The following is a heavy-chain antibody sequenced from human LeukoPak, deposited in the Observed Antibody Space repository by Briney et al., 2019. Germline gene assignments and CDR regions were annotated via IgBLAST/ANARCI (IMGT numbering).Heavy chain of an antibody. CDR1: GYAFTGYY. V-gene: IGHV1-2*02. CDR2: INPNSGGT. Sequence: ASVKVSCKASGYAFTGYYMHWMRQAPGQGLEWMGWINPNSGGTNYAQKFQGRVTMTRDTSISTAYMELSRLRSDDTAVYYCAREYSGSYQADYWGQGTLVTVSS. CDR3: AREYSGSYQADY. D-gene: IGHD1-26*01. J-gene: IGHJ4*02.